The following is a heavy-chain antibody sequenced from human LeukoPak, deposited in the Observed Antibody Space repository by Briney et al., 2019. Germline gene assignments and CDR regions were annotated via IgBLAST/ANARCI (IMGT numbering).Heavy chain of an antibody. CDR3: ARHGSLSSSGYYVHCYMDV. CDR2: ISTSGST. CDR1: GVSVSQFF. Sequence: SETLSLTCSVSGVSVSQFFWSWIRQSPGLQLEWIGYISTSGSTNDNPSLNSRVSLSRDMAKNEVSLKLKSVSAADTGVYFCARHGSLSSSGYYVHCYMDVWGKGTTVTVSS. J-gene: IGHJ6*03. D-gene: IGHD3-22*01. V-gene: IGHV4-4*09.